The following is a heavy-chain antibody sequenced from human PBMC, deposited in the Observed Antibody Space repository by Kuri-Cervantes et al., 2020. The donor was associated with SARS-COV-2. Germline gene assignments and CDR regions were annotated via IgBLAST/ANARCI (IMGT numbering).Heavy chain of an antibody. V-gene: IGHV4-4*07. Sequence: SETLSLTCTVSGGSISSYYWSWIRQPAGKGLEWIGHIYTSGSTNYNPSLKSRVTMSVDTSKSQFSLKLSSVTAADTAVYYCARVLCRGRDSWSRGTEYYFDYWGQGTLVTVSS. D-gene: IGHD6-13*01. CDR3: ARVLCRGRDSWSRGTEYYFDY. J-gene: IGHJ4*02. CDR2: IYTSGST. CDR1: GGSISSYY.